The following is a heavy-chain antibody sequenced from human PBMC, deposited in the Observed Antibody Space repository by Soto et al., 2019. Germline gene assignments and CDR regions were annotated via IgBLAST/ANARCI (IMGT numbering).Heavy chain of an antibody. D-gene: IGHD3-10*01. CDR2: VSDYNGNT. Sequence: QVQLVQSGAEVKKPGASVKVSCKASGYIFTTYGINWVRQAPGQGLEWMGWVSDYNGNTNYAQKLQGRVTMTTDTSTSTAYMELRSLRSDDTAVYYCARDVENYYGSERGPAHWGQGTLVTVSS. J-gene: IGHJ4*02. CDR1: GYIFTTYG. CDR3: ARDVENYYGSERGPAH. V-gene: IGHV1-18*01.